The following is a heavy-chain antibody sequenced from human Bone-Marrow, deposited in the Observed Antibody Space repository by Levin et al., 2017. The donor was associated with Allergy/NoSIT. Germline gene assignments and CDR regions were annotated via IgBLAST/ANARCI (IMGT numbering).Heavy chain of an antibody. D-gene: IGHD1/OR15-1a*01. CDR3: AKAGNSTYYYGMDV. CDR1: GFTFDIHG. CDR2: ISYDGSNK. Sequence: GESLKISCAASGFTFDIHGMHWVRQAPGKGLEWVAVISYDGSNKYYADSVKGRCTISRDNSKNTLYLQMNSLRDEDTAVYYCAKAGNSTYYYGMDVWGQGTTVTVSS. V-gene: IGHV3-30*18. J-gene: IGHJ6*02.